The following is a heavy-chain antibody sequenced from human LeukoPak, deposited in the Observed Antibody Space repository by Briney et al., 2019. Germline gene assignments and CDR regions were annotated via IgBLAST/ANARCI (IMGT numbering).Heavy chain of an antibody. CDR2: IIPILGIA. D-gene: IGHD6-19*01. CDR1: GGTFSSYA. CDR3: AREGSYSSGWFDAFDI. V-gene: IGHV1-69*04. J-gene: IGHJ3*02. Sequence: GSSVKVSCKASGGTFSSYAISWVRQAPGQGLEWMGRIIPILGIANYAQKFQGRVTITADKSTSTAYMELSSLRSEDTAVYYCAREGSYSSGWFDAFDIWGQGTMVTVSS.